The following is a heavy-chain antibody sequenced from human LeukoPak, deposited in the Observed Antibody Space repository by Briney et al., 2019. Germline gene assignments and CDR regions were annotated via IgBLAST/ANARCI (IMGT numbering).Heavy chain of an antibody. V-gene: IGHV3-9*01. CDR1: GFTFVDYA. Sequence: GGSLRLSCAASGFTFVDYAMHWVRQAPGKGLEWVSGISWNSGSIGYADSVKGRFTISRDNAKNSLYLQMNSLRAEDTALYYCARASGNYFYYFDYWGQGTLVTVSS. D-gene: IGHD1-26*01. CDR2: ISWNSGSI. J-gene: IGHJ4*02. CDR3: ARASGNYFYYFDY.